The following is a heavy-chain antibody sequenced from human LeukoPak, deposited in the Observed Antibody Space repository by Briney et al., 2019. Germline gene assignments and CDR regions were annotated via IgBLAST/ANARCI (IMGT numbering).Heavy chain of an antibody. CDR2: IHRFGTT. J-gene: IGHJ4*02. D-gene: IGHD5-18*01. CDR1: NYSISNAYY. V-gene: IGHV4-38-2*02. CDR3: AREQLWYDY. Sequence: SETLSLTCTVSNYSISNAYYWGWIRQPPGKGLEWIGSIHRFGTTYYNPSLKSRVTISVDTSNNQFSLKLRSVTATDTAVYYCAREQLWYDYWGQGTLVTVSS.